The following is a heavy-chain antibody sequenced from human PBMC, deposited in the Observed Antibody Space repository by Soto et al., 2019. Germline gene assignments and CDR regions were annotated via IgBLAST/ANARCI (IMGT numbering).Heavy chain of an antibody. CDR2: ISSSGSTI. V-gene: IGHV3-11*01. CDR3: ARDPTTTVEPNPGPRDY. Sequence: QVQLVESGGGLVKPGGSLRLSCAASGFTFSDYYMSWVRQAPGKGLEWVSYISSSGSTIYYADSVQGRFTISGDNDKNSQDLQMNSLRAEDAAVYYCARDPTTTVEPNPGPRDYWGQGTLVTVSS. CDR1: GFTFSDYY. D-gene: IGHD4-17*01. J-gene: IGHJ4*02.